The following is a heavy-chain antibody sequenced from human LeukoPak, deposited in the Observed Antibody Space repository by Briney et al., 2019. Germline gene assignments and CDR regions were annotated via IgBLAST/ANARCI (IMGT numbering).Heavy chain of an antibody. D-gene: IGHD3-22*01. CDR3: ASTDDSSGYYYGTN. J-gene: IGHJ4*02. CDR2: FDPEDGET. V-gene: IGHV1-24*01. CDR1: GYTLTELS. Sequence: ASVKVSCKVSGYTLTELSMHWVRQAPGKGLEWMGGFDPEDGETIYAQKFQGRVTMTEDTSTDTAYMELNSLRSEDTAVYYCASTDDSSGYYYGTNWRQGTLVTVSS.